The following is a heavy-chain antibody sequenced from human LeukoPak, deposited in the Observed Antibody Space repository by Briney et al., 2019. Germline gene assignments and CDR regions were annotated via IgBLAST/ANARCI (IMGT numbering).Heavy chain of an antibody. V-gene: IGHV4-4*02. CDR3: ARQKWEQQGRDYYLNGLDV. CDR2: IYLYGTT. J-gene: IGHJ6*02. D-gene: IGHD1/OR15-1a*01. CDR1: IGSISSSKW. Sequence: RASETLSLTCSVSIGSISSSKWWSWVRQSPVKGLEWIGEIYLYGTTNYNPSFTSRVTMSVDRSRNQFSLKLTSVTAADTAVYYCARQKWEQQGRDYYLNGLDVWGPGTTVIVSS.